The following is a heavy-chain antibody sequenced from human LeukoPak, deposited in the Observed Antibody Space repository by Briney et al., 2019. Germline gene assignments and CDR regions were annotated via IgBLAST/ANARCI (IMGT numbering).Heavy chain of an antibody. CDR2: IKQDGSEK. CDR1: GFTFNRYW. D-gene: IGHD3-22*01. J-gene: IGHJ3*02. CDR3: ARDRTMIVVVTGDALDI. V-gene: IGHV3-7*01. Sequence: GGSLRLSCAASGFTFNRYWMSWVRQAPGKGLEWVANIKQDGSEKYYVDSVKGRFTISRDNAKNSLSLQMNSLRAEDTAVYYCARDRTMIVVVTGDALDIWGQGTMVTVSS.